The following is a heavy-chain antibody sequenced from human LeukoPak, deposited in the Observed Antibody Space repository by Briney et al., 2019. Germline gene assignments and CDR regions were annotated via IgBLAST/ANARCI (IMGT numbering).Heavy chain of an antibody. V-gene: IGHV4-4*07. D-gene: IGHD3-3*01. CDR1: GGSISSYY. CDR3: ARDPRITIFGVVTTVGAFDI. Sequence: SETLSLTCTVSGGSISSYYWSWIRQPAGKGLEWIGLIYSSGSTNYNPSLKSRVTMSVDTSKNQFSLKLSSVTAADTAVYYCARDPRITIFGVVTTVGAFDIWGQGTMVTVSS. J-gene: IGHJ3*02. CDR2: IYSSGST.